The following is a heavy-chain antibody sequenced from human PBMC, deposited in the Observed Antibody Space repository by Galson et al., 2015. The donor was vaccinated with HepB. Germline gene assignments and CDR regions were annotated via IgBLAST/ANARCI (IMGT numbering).Heavy chain of an antibody. CDR3: AKDLYIAVAGEIDY. J-gene: IGHJ4*02. CDR1: GFTFDDYA. V-gene: IGHV3-9*01. CDR2: ISWNSGSI. Sequence: SLRLSCAASGFTFDDYAMHWVRQAPGKGLEWVSGISWNSGSIGYADSVKGRFTISRDNAKNSLYLQMNSLRAEDTALYYCAKDLYIAVAGEIDYWGQGTLVTVSS. D-gene: IGHD6-19*01.